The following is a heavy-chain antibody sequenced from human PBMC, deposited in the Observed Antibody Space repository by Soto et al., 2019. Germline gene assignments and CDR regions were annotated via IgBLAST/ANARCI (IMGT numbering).Heavy chain of an antibody. CDR3: ARDRGGIAVAGTSYFDY. J-gene: IGHJ4*02. D-gene: IGHD6-19*01. CDR1: GYTFTSYA. V-gene: IGHV1-3*01. Sequence: ASVKVSCKASGYTFTSYAMHWVRQAPGQRLEWMGWINAGNGNTKYSQKFQGRVTITRDTSASTAYMELSSLRSEDTAVYYCARDRGGIAVAGTSYFDYWGQGTLVTVSS. CDR2: INAGNGNT.